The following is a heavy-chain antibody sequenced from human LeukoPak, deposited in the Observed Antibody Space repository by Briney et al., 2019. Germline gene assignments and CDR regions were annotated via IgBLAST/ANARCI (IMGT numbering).Heavy chain of an antibody. CDR3: ARGGGNDFWSGYYLLDY. CDR1: GGTFSSYA. J-gene: IGHJ4*02. CDR2: IIPIFGTA. Sequence: ASVKVSCKASGGTFSSYAISWVRQAPGQGLEWMGGIIPIFGTANYAQKFQGRVTITADESTSTAYMELSSLRSEDTAVYCCARGGGNDFWSGYYLLDYWGQGTLVTVSS. D-gene: IGHD3-3*01. V-gene: IGHV1-69*13.